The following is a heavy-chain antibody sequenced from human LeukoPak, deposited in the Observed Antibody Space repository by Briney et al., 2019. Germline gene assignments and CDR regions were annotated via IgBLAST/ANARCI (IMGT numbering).Heavy chain of an antibody. V-gene: IGHV3-7*01. Sequence: GGSLRLSCAASGFTFSYFWMSWVRQAPGKGLEWVANIKGDGSGKYYVDSVKGRFTISRDNAKNSLYLQMNSLRAEDTAVYYCAREYYYDSSGYASFGYWGQGTLVTVSS. CDR3: AREYYYDSSGYASFGY. CDR2: IKGDGSGK. J-gene: IGHJ4*02. CDR1: GFTFSYFW. D-gene: IGHD3-22*01.